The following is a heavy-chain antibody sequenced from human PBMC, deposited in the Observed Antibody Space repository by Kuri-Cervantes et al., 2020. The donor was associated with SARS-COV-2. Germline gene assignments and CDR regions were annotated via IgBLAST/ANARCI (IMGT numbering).Heavy chain of an antibody. CDR2: IYYSGST. J-gene: IGHJ3*02. CDR1: GGSISSYY. V-gene: IGHV4-59*01. Sequence: SETLSLTCTVSGGSISSYYWSWIRQPPGKGLEWIGYIYYSGSTNYNPSLKSRVTISVDTSKNQFSLKLSSVTAADTAVYYCARDKLQFDAFDTWGQGTMVTVSS. CDR3: ARDKLQFDAFDT. D-gene: IGHD5-24*01.